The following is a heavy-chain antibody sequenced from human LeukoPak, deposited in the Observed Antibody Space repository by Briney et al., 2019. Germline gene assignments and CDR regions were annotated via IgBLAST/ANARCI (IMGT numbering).Heavy chain of an antibody. Sequence: GGSLRLSCAASGFTFSSYWMHWVRQAPGKGLVWVSRLNSDGSSASYADSVKGRFTISRDNAETTLHLQMNNLSAEDTAVYYCARASNRNSINFDYWGQGALVTVSS. CDR2: LNSDGSSA. CDR3: ARASNRNSINFDY. D-gene: IGHD1-7*01. V-gene: IGHV3-74*01. CDR1: GFTFSSYW. J-gene: IGHJ4*02.